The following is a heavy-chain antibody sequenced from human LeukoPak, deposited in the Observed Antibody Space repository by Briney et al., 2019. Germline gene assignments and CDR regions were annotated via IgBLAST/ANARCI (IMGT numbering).Heavy chain of an antibody. CDR2: IKQDGSEK. J-gene: IGHJ4*02. V-gene: IGHV3-7*01. CDR3: ARDPYYDFWSGYWKFDY. CDR1: GFTFSSYW. D-gene: IGHD3-3*01. Sequence: GGSLRLSCAASGFTFSSYWMSWVRQAPGKGLEWVANIKQDGSEKYYVDSVKGRFTISRDNAKNSLYLQMNSLRAEDTAVYYCARDPYYDFWSGYWKFDYRGQGTLVTVSS.